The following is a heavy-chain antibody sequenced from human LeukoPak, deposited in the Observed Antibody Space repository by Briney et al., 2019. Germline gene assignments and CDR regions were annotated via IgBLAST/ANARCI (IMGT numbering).Heavy chain of an antibody. CDR3: ALATYTRSSYFDY. D-gene: IGHD3-16*02. J-gene: IGHJ4*02. CDR1: GYTFTSYD. CDR2: MNPNRGNT. V-gene: IGHV1-8*01. Sequence: ASVKVSCKASGYTFTSYDINLVRQATGPGLEWMGWMNPNRGNTGYAQKFQGRVTMTRNTSISTAYMELSSLRSEDTAVYYCALATYTRSSYFDYWGQRTLVTVSS.